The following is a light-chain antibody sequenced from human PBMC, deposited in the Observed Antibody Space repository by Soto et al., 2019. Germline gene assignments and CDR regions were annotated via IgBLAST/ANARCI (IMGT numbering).Light chain of an antibody. Sequence: ETGLTQSPATLAFRRAERSTLPLMDSKSVRNYLAWYQQKHGQAPRILMYDASYRATGIPARFSGSGSGTDFTLTISSLDPEDFAVYYCQQRNNWPLTFGQGTRLEI. V-gene: IGKV3-11*01. J-gene: IGKJ5*01. CDR3: QQRNNWPLT. CDR2: DAS. CDR1: KSVRNY.